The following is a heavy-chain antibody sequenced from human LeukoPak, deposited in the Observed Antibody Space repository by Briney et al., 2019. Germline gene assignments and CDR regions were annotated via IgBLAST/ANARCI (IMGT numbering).Heavy chain of an antibody. CDR2: IWYDGSNK. V-gene: IGHV3-33*07. J-gene: IGHJ4*02. CDR1: GFTFSSYV. D-gene: IGHD2-8*01. CDR3: ARENGHFDY. Sequence: PGGSLRLSCAASGFTFSSYVMYWVRQAPGKGLEWLAVIWYDGSNKEYADSVKGRFTISRDNSKNTLYLEMNSLRAEDTAVYYCARENGHFDYWGQGTLVTVSS.